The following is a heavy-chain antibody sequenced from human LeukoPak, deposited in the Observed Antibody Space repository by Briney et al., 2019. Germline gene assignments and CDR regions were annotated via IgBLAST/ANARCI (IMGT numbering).Heavy chain of an antibody. CDR3: AKGHFGAGHY. J-gene: IGHJ4*02. CDR2: ITGDGGTT. D-gene: IGHD3-3*01. CDR1: GFTFGDYT. Sequence: GGSLRLSCAASGFTFGDYTMHWFRQPPGRGLQWVSLITGDGGTTSYAGSVKGRFTISRDNSKNSLYLQMNSLRNEDTALYYCAKGHFGAGHYWGQGTLVTVSS. V-gene: IGHV3-43*02.